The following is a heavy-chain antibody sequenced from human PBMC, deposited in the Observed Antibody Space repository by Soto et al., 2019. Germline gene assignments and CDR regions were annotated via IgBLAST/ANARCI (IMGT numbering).Heavy chain of an antibody. Sequence: SVKVSCKASGGTFRSYDISWVRQAPGQGLEWMGGIIGMFGTANYAQRFQGRVTITADESTSTAYLEVSNLRSEDTAVYYCAKHFVGPLGQYYHQYYVIYVRGHGTTVTVSS. CDR1: GGTFRSYD. CDR3: AKHFVGPLGQYYHQYYVIYV. J-gene: IGHJ6*02. V-gene: IGHV1-69*13. D-gene: IGHD2-21*01. CDR2: IIGMFGTA.